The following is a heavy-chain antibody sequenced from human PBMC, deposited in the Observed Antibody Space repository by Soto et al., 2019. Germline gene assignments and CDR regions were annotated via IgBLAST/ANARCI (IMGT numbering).Heavy chain of an antibody. J-gene: IGHJ4*02. Sequence: WWSLRLSCAASVFTFSNAWMSWVRQAPGKGLEWVGRIKSKTDGGTTDYAAPVKGRFTISRDDSKNTLYLQMNSLKTEDTAVYYCTTEWLHPALDYWGQGTLVTVSS. CDR1: VFTFSNAW. D-gene: IGHD5-12*01. CDR2: IKSKTDGGTT. CDR3: TTEWLHPALDY. V-gene: IGHV3-15*01.